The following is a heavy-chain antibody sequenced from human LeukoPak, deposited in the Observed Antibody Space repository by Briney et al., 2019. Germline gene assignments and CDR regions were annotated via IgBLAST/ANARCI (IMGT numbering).Heavy chain of an antibody. Sequence: GGSLRLSCAASGFTLSSYAMSWVRQAPGKGLEWVSSIWGSGTSTYYADSVKGRFTISRDNSKNTLYLQMNSLRAEDTAAYYCAQGARADTYWYFDLWGRGTLVTVSS. J-gene: IGHJ2*01. V-gene: IGHV3-23*01. CDR2: IWGSGTST. CDR1: GFTLSSYA. CDR3: AQGARADTYWYFDL. D-gene: IGHD3-16*01.